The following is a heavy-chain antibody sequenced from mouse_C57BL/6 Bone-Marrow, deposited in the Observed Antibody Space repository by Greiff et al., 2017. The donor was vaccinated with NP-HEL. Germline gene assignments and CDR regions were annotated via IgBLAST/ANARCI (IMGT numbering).Heavy chain of an antibody. CDR1: GFNIKDYY. Sequence: EVKLQESGAELVKPGASVKFSCTASGFNIKDYYMHWVKQRTEQGLEWIGRIDPEDGETKYAPTFQGKATITADTSSNTAYLQLSSLTSEDTAVYYCARRQLRLRTDYFDYWGQGTTLTVSS. CDR3: ARRQLRLRTDYFDY. V-gene: IGHV14-2*01. CDR2: IDPEDGET. D-gene: IGHD3-2*02. J-gene: IGHJ2*01.